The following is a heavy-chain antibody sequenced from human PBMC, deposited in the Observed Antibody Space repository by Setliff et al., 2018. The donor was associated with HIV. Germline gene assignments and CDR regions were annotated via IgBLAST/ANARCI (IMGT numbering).Heavy chain of an antibody. Sequence: SVKVSCKASGFTFTSSAMQWVRQARGQRLEWIGWIVVGSGNTNYAQKFQERVTITRDMSTSTAYMELSSLRSEDTAVYYCAAGYYYDSSGYRYDYWGQGTLVTVSS. CDR2: IVVGSGNT. CDR3: AAGYYYDSSGYRYDY. D-gene: IGHD3-22*01. J-gene: IGHJ4*02. V-gene: IGHV1-58*02. CDR1: GFTFTSSA.